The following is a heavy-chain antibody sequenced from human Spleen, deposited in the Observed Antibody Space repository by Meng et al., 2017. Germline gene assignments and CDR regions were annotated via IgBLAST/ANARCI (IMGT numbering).Heavy chain of an antibody. J-gene: IGHJ4*01. CDR2: INLGGST. V-gene: IGHV4-34*01. Sequence: QVQLQQWGAGLLKPSETLSLTCTVYGGSFSGYYWSWIRQPPGKGLEWIGDINLGGSTNYNPPLKSRVTISVDTSKMQFSLRLTSVTAADTAVYYCARRAVRGDIDYWGHGTLVTVSS. D-gene: IGHD3-10*01. CDR1: GGSFSGYY. CDR3: ARRAVRGDIDY.